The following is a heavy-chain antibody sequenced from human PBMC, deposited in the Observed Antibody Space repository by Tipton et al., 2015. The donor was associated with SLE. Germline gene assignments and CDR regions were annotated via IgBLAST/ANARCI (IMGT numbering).Heavy chain of an antibody. CDR2: IYTSGST. Sequence: TLSLTCTVSGGSISGGRFYWCWIRQPAGRGLEWLGHIYTSGSTNHNPYLQSRGTISVDTSKNQFSLKLSSVTAADTAVYYCARAGIAAAYGMGVWGQGTTVTVSS. J-gene: IGHJ6*02. CDR1: GGSISGGRFY. D-gene: IGHD6-13*01. CDR3: ARAGIAAAYGMGV. V-gene: IGHV4-61*09.